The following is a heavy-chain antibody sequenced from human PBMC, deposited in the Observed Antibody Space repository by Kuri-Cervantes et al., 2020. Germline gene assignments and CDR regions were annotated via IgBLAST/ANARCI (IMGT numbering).Heavy chain of an antibody. CDR3: ARGLTLKDYYYYMDV. Sequence: SETLSLTCTVSGGSISSYYWSWIRQPPGKGLEWIGYIYYSGSTNYNPSLKSRVTISVDTSKNQFSLKLSSVTAADTAVYYCARGLTLKDYYYYMDVWGKGTTVTVSS. J-gene: IGHJ6*03. CDR2: IYYSGST. V-gene: IGHV4-59*12. CDR1: GGSISSYY.